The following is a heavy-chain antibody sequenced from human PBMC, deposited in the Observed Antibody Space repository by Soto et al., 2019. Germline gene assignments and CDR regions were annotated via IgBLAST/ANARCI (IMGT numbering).Heavy chain of an antibody. CDR2: IYYSGST. D-gene: IGHD3-10*01. CDR3: ARLEGSVYYYYGMDV. Sequence: SETLSLTCTVSCGSISSSSYYWGWIRQPPGKGLGWIGSIYYSGSTYYNPSLKSRVTISVDTSKNQFSLKLSSVTAADTAVYYCARLEGSVYYYYGMDVWGQGTTVTVSS. CDR1: CGSISSSSYY. J-gene: IGHJ6*02. V-gene: IGHV4-39*01.